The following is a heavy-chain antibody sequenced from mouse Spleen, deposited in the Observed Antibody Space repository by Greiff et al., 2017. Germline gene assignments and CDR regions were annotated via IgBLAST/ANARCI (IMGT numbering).Heavy chain of an antibody. J-gene: IGHJ4*01. CDR2: IYPGSGST. CDR3: ARSELRRAMDY. CDR1: GYTFTDYV. Sequence: VKLVESGPELVKPGASVKMSCKASGYTFTDYVISWVKQRTGQGLEWIGEIYPGSGSTYYNEKFKGKATLTADKSSNTAYMQLSSLTSEDSAVYFCARSELRRAMDYWGQGTSVTVSS. D-gene: IGHD2-12*01. V-gene: IGHV1-77*01.